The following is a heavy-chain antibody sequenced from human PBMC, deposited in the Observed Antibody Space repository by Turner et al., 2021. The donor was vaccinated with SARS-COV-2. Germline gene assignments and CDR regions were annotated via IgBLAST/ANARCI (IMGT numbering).Heavy chain of an antibody. Sequence: QVQLVESGGGVVLPGRSLRLSGAASRFSFSSHAMHWVRQAPGKGLEWVAVIWYDGSQKYHAASVRGRFTISRDNSRNTLYLQMDSLRVEDTGVYYCARHGAANGNYYYHGLDVWGRGTTVTVSS. J-gene: IGHJ6*02. CDR2: IWYDGSQK. V-gene: IGHV3-33*03. CDR3: ARHGAANGNYYYHGLDV. CDR1: RFSFSSHA. D-gene: IGHD6-13*01.